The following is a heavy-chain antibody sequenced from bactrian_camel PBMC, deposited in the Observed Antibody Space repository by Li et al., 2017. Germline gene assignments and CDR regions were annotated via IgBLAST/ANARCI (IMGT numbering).Heavy chain of an antibody. Sequence: HVQLVESGGGSVQAGGSLRLPCTASGYTYRGYCVGWFRQAPGKEREGVGAIGGGHTQFYADSVKGRFTISRDNAKNTLDLQKNSLKPEDTAIYYCAFRHGYYCYSESWTRGYDYWGQGTQVTVS. D-gene: IGHD3*01. J-gene: IGHJ4*01. CDR1: GYTYRGYC. CDR3: AFRHGYYCYSESWTRGYDY. V-gene: IGHV3S55*01. CDR2: IGGGHTQ.